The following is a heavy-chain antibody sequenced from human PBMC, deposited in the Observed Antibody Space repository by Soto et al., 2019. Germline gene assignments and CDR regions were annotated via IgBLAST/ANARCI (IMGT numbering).Heavy chain of an antibody. D-gene: IGHD3-22*01. J-gene: IGHJ4*02. CDR3: ASHPGRDYYDSRAPPPY. V-gene: IGHV4-34*01. Sequence: SETLSLTCAVYGGSFSGYYWSWIRQPPGKGLEWIGEINHSGSTNYNPSLKSRVTISVDTSKNQFSLKLSSVTAADTAVYYCASHPGRDYYDSRAPPPYWGQGTLVPVSS. CDR1: GGSFSGYY. CDR2: INHSGST.